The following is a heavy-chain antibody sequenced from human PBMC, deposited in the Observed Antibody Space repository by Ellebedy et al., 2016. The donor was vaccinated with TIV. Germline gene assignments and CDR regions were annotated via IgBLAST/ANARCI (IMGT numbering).Heavy chain of an antibody. V-gene: IGHV4-59*01. CDR2: IFYSGSP. Sequence: SETLSLTCTVSGGSISSYYWSWIRQPPGKGLEWIGYIFYSGSPHYNPSLKSRVTIPVDTSKNQFSLKLSSVTAADTAMYFCARTIAVAGTFSFDYWGQGTLVTVSS. D-gene: IGHD6-19*01. J-gene: IGHJ4*02. CDR1: GGSISSYY. CDR3: ARTIAVAGTFSFDY.